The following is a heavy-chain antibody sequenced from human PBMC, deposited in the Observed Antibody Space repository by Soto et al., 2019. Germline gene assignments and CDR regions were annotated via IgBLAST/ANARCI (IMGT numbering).Heavy chain of an antibody. CDR1: GGTFSSYA. D-gene: IGHD6-19*01. J-gene: IGHJ6*02. V-gene: IGHV1-69*13. CDR2: IIPIFGTA. CDR3: ARNTGYSSGWYHYYYGMDV. Sequence: AVKVSCKASGGTFSSYAISWVRQAPGQGLEWMGGIIPIFGTANYAQKFQGRVTITADESTSTAYMELSSLRSEDTAVYYCARNTGYSSGWYHYYYGMDVWGQGTTVTVPS.